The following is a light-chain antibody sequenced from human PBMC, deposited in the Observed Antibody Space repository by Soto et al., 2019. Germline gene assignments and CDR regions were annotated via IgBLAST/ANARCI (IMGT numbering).Light chain of an antibody. CDR2: DAT. V-gene: IGKV1-5*01. J-gene: IGKJ2*01. CDR1: QSISR. Sequence: DIQMTQSPSTLSASVGDRVTITCRASQSISRLAWYQHKPGQAPKLLIYDATRLHYGVPSRFSDSGSGTEFTLYIRSLRPADFATYSCQQYNSYSLTFGQGTKLRIK. CDR3: QQYNSYSLT.